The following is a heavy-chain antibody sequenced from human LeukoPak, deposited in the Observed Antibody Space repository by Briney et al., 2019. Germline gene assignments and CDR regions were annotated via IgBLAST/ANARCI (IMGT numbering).Heavy chain of an antibody. Sequence: ASVKVSCKASGGTFSSYAISWVRQAPGQGLEWMGGIIPIFGTANYAQKFQGRVTITADESTSTAYMELSSLRSEDTAVYYCARSGYSGYDCPDWGQGTLVTVSS. D-gene: IGHD5-12*01. CDR1: GGTFSSYA. CDR3: ARSGYSGYDCPD. CDR2: IIPIFGTA. V-gene: IGHV1-69*01. J-gene: IGHJ4*02.